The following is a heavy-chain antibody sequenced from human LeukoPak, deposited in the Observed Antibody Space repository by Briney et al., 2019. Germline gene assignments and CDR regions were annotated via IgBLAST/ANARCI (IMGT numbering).Heavy chain of an antibody. Sequence: GGSLRLSCAASGFTFSDYYMSWIRQAPGKGLEWVSYISSSGSTIYYADSVKGRFTISRDNAKNSLYLQMNSLRAEDTAVYYCARVCTPPWHLGYCSGGSCYPSFWFDPWGQGTLVTVSS. CDR3: ARVCTPPWHLGYCSGGSCYPSFWFDP. J-gene: IGHJ5*02. CDR2: ISSSGSTI. D-gene: IGHD2-15*01. CDR1: GFTFSDYY. V-gene: IGHV3-11*01.